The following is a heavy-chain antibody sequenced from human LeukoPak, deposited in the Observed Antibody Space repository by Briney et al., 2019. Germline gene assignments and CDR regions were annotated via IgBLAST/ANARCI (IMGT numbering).Heavy chain of an antibody. Sequence: GGSLRLSCAASGFTFSSYSVNWVRQAPGKGLEWVSSIRSSSSYIYYADSVKGRFTISRDNAKNSLYLQMNSLRAEDTAVYYCASSRAPYGGYDFDYWGQGTLVTVSS. J-gene: IGHJ4*02. CDR3: ASSRAPYGGYDFDY. D-gene: IGHD5-12*01. CDR1: GFTFSSYS. V-gene: IGHV3-21*01. CDR2: IRSSSSYI.